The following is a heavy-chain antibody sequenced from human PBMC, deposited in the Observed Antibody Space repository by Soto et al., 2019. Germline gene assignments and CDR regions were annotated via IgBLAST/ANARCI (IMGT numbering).Heavy chain of an antibody. CDR2: ISYDGSNK. J-gene: IGHJ4*02. V-gene: IGHV3-30-3*01. CDR1: VFTFSSYA. CDR3: ARDGQWLVLGANYFDY. Sequence: VGSLRLSCASSVFTFSSYAMHWVRHAPGKGLEWVAVISYDGSNKYYADSVKGRFTISRDNSKNTLYLQMNSLRAEDTAVYYCARDGQWLVLGANYFDYWGQGTLDTLSS. D-gene: IGHD6-19*01.